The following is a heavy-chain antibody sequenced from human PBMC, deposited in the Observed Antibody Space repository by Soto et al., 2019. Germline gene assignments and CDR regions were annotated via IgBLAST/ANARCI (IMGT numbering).Heavy chain of an antibody. D-gene: IGHD4-17*01. CDR2: ISIISTYI. CDR1: RFRFSDYT. V-gene: IGHV3-21*01. Sequence: EVELVESGGGLVKPGGSLRLSCLASRFRFSDYTMTWVRQAPGKGLEWVSSISIISTYIYYGDSVKGRFTISRDNAKNSLYLQMNSLRVEDTAVYYCARRGSEVTTGGGALDMWGQGIMVTVSS. CDR3: ARRGSEVTTGGGALDM. J-gene: IGHJ3*02.